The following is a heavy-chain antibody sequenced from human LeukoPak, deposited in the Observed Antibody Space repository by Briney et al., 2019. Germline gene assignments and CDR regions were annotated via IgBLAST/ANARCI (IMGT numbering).Heavy chain of an antibody. CDR3: AKDRDYYDSSGYFDY. D-gene: IGHD3-22*01. CDR1: GFTFSSYA. V-gene: IGHV3-23*01. J-gene: IGHJ4*02. CDR2: ISGSGGST. Sequence: SGGSLRLSCAASGFTFSSYAMSWARQAPGKGLEWVSAISGSGGSTYYADSVKGRFTISRDNSKNTLYLQMNSLRAEDTAVYYCAKDRDYYDSSGYFDYWGQGTLVTVSS.